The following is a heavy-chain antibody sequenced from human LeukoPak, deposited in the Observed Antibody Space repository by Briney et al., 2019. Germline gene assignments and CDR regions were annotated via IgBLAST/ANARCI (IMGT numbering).Heavy chain of an antibody. CDR2: IIPIFGTA. CDR3: AREGAGYCSSTSCKRSYYYYGMDV. Sequence: ASVKVSCKASGGTFSSYAISWVRQAPGQGLEWMGGIIPIFGTANYAQKFQGRVTITADESTSTAYMELSSLRSEDTAVYYCAREGAGYCSSTSCKRSYYYYGMDVWGQGTTVTVSS. J-gene: IGHJ6*02. D-gene: IGHD2-2*01. CDR1: GGTFSSYA. V-gene: IGHV1-69*13.